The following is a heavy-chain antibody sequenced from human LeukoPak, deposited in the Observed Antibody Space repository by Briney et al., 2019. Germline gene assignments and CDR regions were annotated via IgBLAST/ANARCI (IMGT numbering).Heavy chain of an antibody. CDR3: ARDRLPYCSSTSCIYFDY. CDR2: ISAYNGNT. J-gene: IGHJ4*02. CDR1: GYTFTSYG. Sequence: ASVKVSCKASGYTFTSYGISWVRQAPGQGLEWMGWISAYNGNTNYAQKLQGRVTMTTDTSTSTAYMELRSLRSDDTAVYYCARDRLPYCSSTSCIYFDYWGQGPLVTVSS. D-gene: IGHD2-2*01. V-gene: IGHV1-18*04.